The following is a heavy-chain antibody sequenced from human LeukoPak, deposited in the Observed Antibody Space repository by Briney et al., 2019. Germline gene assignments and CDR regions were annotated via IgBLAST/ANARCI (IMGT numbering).Heavy chain of an antibody. CDR1: GFTFSSYA. D-gene: IGHD5-12*01. Sequence: PGGSLRLSCAASGFTFSSYAMSWVRQAPGKGLEWVSAISGSGGSTYYADSVKGRFTISRDNSKNTLYLQMNSLRAEDTAVYYCAKYRCLGLRQAIDYWGQGTLVTVSS. CDR2: ISGSGGST. V-gene: IGHV3-23*01. CDR3: AKYRCLGLRQAIDY. J-gene: IGHJ4*02.